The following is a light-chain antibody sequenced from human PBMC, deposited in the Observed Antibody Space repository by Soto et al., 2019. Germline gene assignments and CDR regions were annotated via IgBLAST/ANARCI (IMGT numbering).Light chain of an antibody. CDR2: DAS. V-gene: IGKV3-11*01. CDR1: QSVSSS. CDR3: QQRSNWPPWT. J-gene: IGKJ1*01. Sequence: EIVLTQSPATLSLSPGERATLSCRASQSVSSSLAWYQQRPGQAPRLLIYDASTRATGIPARFSGSGSGTDFTLTISSLEPEDFVVYYCQQRSNWPPWTFGPGTKVEIK.